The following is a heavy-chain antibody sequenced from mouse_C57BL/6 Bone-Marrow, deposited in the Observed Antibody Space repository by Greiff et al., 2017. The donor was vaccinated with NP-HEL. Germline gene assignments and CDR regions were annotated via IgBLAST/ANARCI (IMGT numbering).Heavy chain of an antibody. J-gene: IGHJ2*01. CDR2: ISSGGDYI. CDR3: TRALTGTCFDY. CDR1: GFTFSSYA. V-gene: IGHV5-9-1*02. D-gene: IGHD4-1*01. Sequence: EVHLVESGEGLVKPGGSLKLSCAASGFTFSSYAMSWVRQTPEKRLEWVAYISSGGDYIYYADTVQGRFTISRDNARNTLYLQMSSLKSEDTAMYYCTRALTGTCFDYWGQGTTLTVSS.